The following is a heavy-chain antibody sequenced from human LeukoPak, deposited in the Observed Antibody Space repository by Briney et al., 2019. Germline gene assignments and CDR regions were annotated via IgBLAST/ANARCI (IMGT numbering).Heavy chain of an antibody. D-gene: IGHD6-19*01. V-gene: IGHV3-23*01. Sequence: GGSLRLSCAASGLSFCSYAMSWVRQAPGKGLEWGSVTRAGGSGSYFADSVKGRLNNSRDNSKNTLYLQMNSLGAEDTAVYYCAKDGRDSSGWYRNYYDYWGQGTLVTVSS. CDR2: TRAGGSGS. J-gene: IGHJ4*02. CDR3: AKDGRDSSGWYRNYYDY. CDR1: GLSFCSYA.